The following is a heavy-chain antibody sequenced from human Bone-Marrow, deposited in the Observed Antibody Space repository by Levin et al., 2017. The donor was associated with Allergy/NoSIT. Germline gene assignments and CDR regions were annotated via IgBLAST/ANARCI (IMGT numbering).Heavy chain of an antibody. D-gene: IGHD1-26*01. Sequence: GGSLRLSCAASKFTFRTYWMSWVRQAPGKGLEWVANIKEDGSDKYYVDSVKGRFTISRDNAKNSLYLQMSSLRAEDTAVYYCASQKWGLFEYWGQGALVTVSS. CDR3: ASQKWGLFEY. J-gene: IGHJ4*02. CDR2: IKEDGSDK. V-gene: IGHV3-7*01. CDR1: KFTFRTYW.